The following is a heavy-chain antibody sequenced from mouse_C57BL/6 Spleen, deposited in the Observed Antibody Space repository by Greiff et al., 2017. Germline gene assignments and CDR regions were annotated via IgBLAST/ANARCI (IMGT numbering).Heavy chain of an antibody. J-gene: IGHJ4*01. Sequence: VMLVESGGGLVQPGGSMKLSCVSSGFTFSNYWMNWVRQSPEKGLEWVAQIRLKSDNYATHYAESVKGRFTISRDDSKSSVYLQMNNLRAEDTGIYYCTITTVVEAMDYWGQGTSVTVSS. CDR3: TITTVVEAMDY. CDR2: IRLKSDNYAT. D-gene: IGHD1-1*01. V-gene: IGHV6-3*01. CDR1: GFTFSNYW.